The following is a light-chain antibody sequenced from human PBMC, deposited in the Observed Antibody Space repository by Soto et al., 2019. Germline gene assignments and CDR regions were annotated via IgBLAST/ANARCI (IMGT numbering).Light chain of an antibody. Sequence: QSALTQPPSASGSPGQSVTISCTGTSSDVGGYDYVSWYQQLPGKAPTLILYQVSKRSSGVPDRFSGSKSGSTASLTVSGLQADDEADYYCSSYADNNNFVFGTGTKVTVL. CDR3: SSYADNNNFV. CDR2: QVS. CDR1: SSDVGGYDY. V-gene: IGLV2-8*01. J-gene: IGLJ1*01.